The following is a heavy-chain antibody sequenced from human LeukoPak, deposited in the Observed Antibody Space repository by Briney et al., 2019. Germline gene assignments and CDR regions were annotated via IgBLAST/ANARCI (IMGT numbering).Heavy chain of an antibody. CDR1: GFTFSNYH. Sequence: GGSLRLSCAASGFTFSNYHMNWVRQAPGKGLEWVSSISSSSKYIYYVDSVKGRFTISRDNAKNSLYLQMNSLRAEDTAVYYCASVWFGQPQPLDYWGQGTLVTVSS. CDR2: ISSSSKYI. D-gene: IGHD3-10*01. V-gene: IGHV3-21*01. CDR3: ASVWFGQPQPLDY. J-gene: IGHJ4*02.